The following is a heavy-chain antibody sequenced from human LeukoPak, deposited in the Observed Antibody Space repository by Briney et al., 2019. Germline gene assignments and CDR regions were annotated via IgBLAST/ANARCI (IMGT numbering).Heavy chain of an antibody. Sequence: SETLSLTCTVSGYSISSGYYWGWIRQPPGKGLEWIGSIYHSGRTFYNPSLKSRVTISVDTSKNQFSLKLTSVTAADTAVYYCASNLYGSGNYFAYWGQGTLVTVSS. J-gene: IGHJ4*02. D-gene: IGHD3-10*01. CDR1: GYSISSGYY. CDR2: IYHSGRT. CDR3: ASNLYGSGNYFAY. V-gene: IGHV4-38-2*02.